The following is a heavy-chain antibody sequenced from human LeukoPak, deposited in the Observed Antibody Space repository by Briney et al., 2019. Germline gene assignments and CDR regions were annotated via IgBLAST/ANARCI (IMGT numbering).Heavy chain of an antibody. CDR1: GFPFSSYW. V-gene: IGHV3-21*01. CDR3: ARERGYFDWLIPDY. CDR2: ISSSSSYI. J-gene: IGHJ4*02. Sequence: GGSLRLSCVASGFPFSSYWMTWVRQAPGKGLEWVSSISSSSSYIYYADSVKGRFTISRDNAKNSLYLQMNSLRAEDTAVYYCARERGYFDWLIPDYWGQGTLVTVSS. D-gene: IGHD3-9*01.